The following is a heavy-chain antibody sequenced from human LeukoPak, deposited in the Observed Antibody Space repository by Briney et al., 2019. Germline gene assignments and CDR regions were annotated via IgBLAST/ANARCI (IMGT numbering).Heavy chain of an antibody. CDR3: ARHSGLRSPFDP. CDR1: GFTFSSYW. V-gene: IGHV4-39*01. CDR2: IYSSGNT. D-gene: IGHD3-3*01. J-gene: IGHJ5*02. Sequence: GSLRLSCAASGFTFSSYWMHWIRQPPGRDLEWIGSIYSSGNTYYNPSLESRVTISVDTSKNQLSLKLTSATAADTSVYYCARHSGLRSPFDPWGQGTLVTVSS.